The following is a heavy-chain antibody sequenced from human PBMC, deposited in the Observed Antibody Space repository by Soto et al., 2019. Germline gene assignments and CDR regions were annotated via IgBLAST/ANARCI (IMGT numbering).Heavy chain of an antibody. CDR3: GRSLDFLLWLGELLSLGFDS. V-gene: IGHV3-23*01. Sequence: EVQLMESGGGLVQPGGSLRLSCAASGFTFDNYALHWVRHAPGRELVWVSGRSATGGSTYYAASVRGRFGISRDNSKNTMDLKMNSLGAEDTAVYYCGRSLDFLLWLGELLSLGFDSWGEGTLVTVSS. J-gene: IGHJ4*02. CDR1: GFTFDNYA. CDR2: RSATGGST. D-gene: IGHD3-10*01.